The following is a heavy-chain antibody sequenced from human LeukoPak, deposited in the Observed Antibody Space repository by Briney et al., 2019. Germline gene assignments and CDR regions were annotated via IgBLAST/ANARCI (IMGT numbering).Heavy chain of an antibody. J-gene: IGHJ4*02. V-gene: IGHV3-53*01. CDR1: GFTVSSNY. CDR3: ASRIATAGRVDY. CDR2: IYSSGST. D-gene: IGHD6-13*01. Sequence: GGSLRLSCAPSGFTVSSNYKSWVRQAPGKGLEWVSVIYSSGSTYYADSVKGRLTISRDNSKNTLHLQMNTLRAEDTAVYYCASRIATAGRVDYWGQGTLVTVSS.